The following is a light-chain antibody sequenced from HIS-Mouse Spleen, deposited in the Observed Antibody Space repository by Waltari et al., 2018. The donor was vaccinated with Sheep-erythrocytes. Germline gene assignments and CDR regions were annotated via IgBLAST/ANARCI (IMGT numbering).Light chain of an antibody. CDR3: CSYAGSYNHV. Sequence: QSALTQPRSVSGSPGQSVTISCTGTSRDVGGYNSSSWYQQHPGKAPKLMIYDFSKRPSGVPDRFSGSKSGNTASLTISGLQAEDEADYYCCSYAGSYNHVFATGTKVTVL. CDR1: SRDVGGYNS. J-gene: IGLJ1*01. V-gene: IGLV2-11*01. CDR2: DFS.